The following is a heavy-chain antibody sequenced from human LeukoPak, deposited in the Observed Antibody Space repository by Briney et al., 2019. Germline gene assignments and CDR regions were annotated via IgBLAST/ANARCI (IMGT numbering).Heavy chain of an antibody. CDR2: ISWNSRSI. D-gene: IGHD3-3*01. CDR1: GFTFDNYA. CDR3: ARDRPYYDFWRTSGYYYYGMDV. Sequence: PGGSLRLSCAASGFTFDNYAMHWVRQAPGKGLEWVSGISWNSRSIGYADSVKGRFTISRDNAKNTLYLQMNSLRAEDTAVYYCARDRPYYDFWRTSGYYYYGMDVWGQGTTVTVSS. V-gene: IGHV3-9*01. J-gene: IGHJ6*02.